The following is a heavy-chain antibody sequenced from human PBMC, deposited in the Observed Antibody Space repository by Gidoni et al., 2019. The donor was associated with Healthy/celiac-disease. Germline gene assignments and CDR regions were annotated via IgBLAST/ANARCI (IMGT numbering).Heavy chain of an antibody. CDR3: AKDNEDSSGLVNYYYYGMDV. CDR1: AFTLSSYG. CDR2: ISYEGSNN. V-gene: IGHV3-30*18. Sequence: QVQLVESGGGVVQPGRSLRLSCAASAFTLSSYGMHWVRQDPGKGLEWGGVISYEGSNNYYADSVKGRFTISRDKSKNTLYLQMNSLRAEDTAVYYCAKDNEDSSGLVNYYYYGMDVWGQGTTVTVSS. D-gene: IGHD6-19*01. J-gene: IGHJ6*02.